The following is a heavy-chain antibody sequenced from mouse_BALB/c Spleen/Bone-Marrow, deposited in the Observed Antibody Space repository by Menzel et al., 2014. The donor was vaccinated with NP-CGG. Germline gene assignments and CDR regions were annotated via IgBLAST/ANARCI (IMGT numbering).Heavy chain of an antibody. Sequence: EVQLQQSGPEVVKPGASMKMSCKASGYSFTGYTMNWVKQSHGKNLEWIGLINPYNGGTHYNQKFKGKATLTVDKSSSTACMELLSLTSEDSAVYYCAREGDYDYAWFAYWGQGTLITVSA. CDR1: GYSFTGYT. CDR2: INPYNGGT. CDR3: AREGDYDYAWFAY. V-gene: IGHV1-26*01. D-gene: IGHD2-4*01. J-gene: IGHJ3*01.